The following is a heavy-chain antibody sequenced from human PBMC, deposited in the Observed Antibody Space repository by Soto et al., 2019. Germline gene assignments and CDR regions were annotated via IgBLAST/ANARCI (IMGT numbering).Heavy chain of an antibody. V-gene: IGHV3-7*05. CDR1: EFTFSTYW. D-gene: IGHD2-8*01. CDR3: VRGLYAGSPHFFY. CDR2: IEGDGSEK. Sequence: GGSLRLSCAASEFTFSTYWMTWVRQAPGKGLEWVANIEGDGSEKNYVDSVKGRFTVSRDNAKRSLYLQMNNLRVEDTAVYYCVRGLYAGSPHFFYWGQGTLVTVSS. J-gene: IGHJ4*02.